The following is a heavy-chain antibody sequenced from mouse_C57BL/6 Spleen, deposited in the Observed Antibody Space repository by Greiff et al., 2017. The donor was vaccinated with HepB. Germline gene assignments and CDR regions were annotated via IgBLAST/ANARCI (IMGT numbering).Heavy chain of an antibody. CDR2: IDPNSGGT. J-gene: IGHJ4*01. V-gene: IGHV1-62-3*01. Sequence: QVQLQQPGAELVKPGASVKLSCKASGYTFTSYWMHWVKQRPGRGLEWIGRIDPNSGGTKYNEKFKSKATLTVDKSSSTAYMELRSLTSEDSAVYYCARKGANWDLYYAMDYWGQGTSVTVSS. CDR1: GYTFTSYW. D-gene: IGHD4-1*01. CDR3: ARKGANWDLYYAMDY.